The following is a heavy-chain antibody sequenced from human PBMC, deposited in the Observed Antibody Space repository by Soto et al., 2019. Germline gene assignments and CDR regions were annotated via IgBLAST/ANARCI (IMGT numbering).Heavy chain of an antibody. J-gene: IGHJ4*02. CDR3: ERDSGYGDPFDY. CDR2: IFYSGNT. CDR1: GGSIIGYY. V-gene: IGHV4-59*01. Sequence: PSETLSLTCTVSGGSIIGYYWSWIRQPPGKGLEWIGYIFYSGNTNYNPSLKSRVTISVDTSKNQFSLKLRSVTAADTAVYYCERDSGYGDPFDYWGQGTLVTVSS. D-gene: IGHD4-17*01.